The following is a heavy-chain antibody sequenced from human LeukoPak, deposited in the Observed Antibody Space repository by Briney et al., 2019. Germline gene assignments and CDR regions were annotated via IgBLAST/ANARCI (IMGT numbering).Heavy chain of an antibody. J-gene: IGHJ6*03. CDR2: ISSSGSTI. D-gene: IGHD5-18*01. Sequence: CLRLSCAASGLRFSDYYTSWIRPAPGKGLEWVSHISSSGSTIYYTDSVEGRFTTSRDNAKSSLYLQMNSLRAEDTAVYYCARCGGRGYSYGYPSYYYYMDVWGKGTTVTVSS. CDR1: GLRFSDYY. V-gene: IGHV3-11*04. CDR3: ARCGGRGYSYGYPSYYYYMDV.